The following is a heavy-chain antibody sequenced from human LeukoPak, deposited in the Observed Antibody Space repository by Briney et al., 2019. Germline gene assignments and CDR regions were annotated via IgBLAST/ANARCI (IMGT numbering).Heavy chain of an antibody. CDR3: ASFDYDFWSGYLGVDY. Sequence: SETLSLTCSVSGGSISSYYWSWIRQPPGNGLEWIGYVSTNGNTNYNPSLKGRVTISVDTSKNQFSLKLSSVTAADTAVYYCASFDYDFWSGYLGVDYWGQGTLVTVSS. J-gene: IGHJ4*02. D-gene: IGHD3-3*01. V-gene: IGHV4-4*08. CDR1: GGSISSYY. CDR2: VSTNGNT.